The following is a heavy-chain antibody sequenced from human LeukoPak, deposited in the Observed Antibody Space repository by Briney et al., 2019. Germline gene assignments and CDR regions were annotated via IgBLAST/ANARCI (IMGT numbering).Heavy chain of an antibody. D-gene: IGHD3-10*01. CDR1: GFTFSSYA. V-gene: IGHV3-23*01. Sequence: PGGSLRLSCVASGFTFSSYAMSWVRQAPGKGLEWVSAISGSGGSTYYADSVKGRFTISRDNSKNTLYLQMNSLRAEDTAVYYCARDYYGSGIKSDYFDYWGQGTLVTVSS. J-gene: IGHJ4*02. CDR2: ISGSGGST. CDR3: ARDYYGSGIKSDYFDY.